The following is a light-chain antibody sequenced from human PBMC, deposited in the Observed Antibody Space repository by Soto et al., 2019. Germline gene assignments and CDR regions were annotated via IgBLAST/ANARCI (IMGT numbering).Light chain of an antibody. J-gene: IGKJ1*01. CDR1: RAVSRN. CDR2: GAS. V-gene: IGKV3-15*01. Sequence: IVMTQSPSSVSATLGDRVTITCRASRAVSRNLVWYQQKPGRAPELLIYGASAWATGVPVRFSGSGFGTEFTLTISSLQSEDFAVYYCQQYSYCPRTFGQGTKVEV. CDR3: QQYSYCPRT.